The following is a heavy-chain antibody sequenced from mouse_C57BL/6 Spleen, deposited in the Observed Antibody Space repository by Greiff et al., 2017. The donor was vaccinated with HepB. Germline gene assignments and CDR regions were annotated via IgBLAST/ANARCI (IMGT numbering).Heavy chain of an antibody. CDR2: IFPGSGST. CDR1: GYTFTDYY. V-gene: IGHV1-75*01. CDR3: ARQAQATRGSCAY. J-gene: IGHJ3*01. Sequence: VKLQESGPELVKPGASVKISCKASGYTFTDYYINWVKQRPGQGLEWIGWIFPGSGSTYYNEKFKGKATLTVDKSSSTAYMLLSSLTSEDSAVYFCARQAQATRGSCAYWGQGTLVTVSA. D-gene: IGHD3-2*02.